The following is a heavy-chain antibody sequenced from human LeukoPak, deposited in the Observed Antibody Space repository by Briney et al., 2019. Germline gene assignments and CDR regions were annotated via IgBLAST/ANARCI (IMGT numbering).Heavy chain of an antibody. Sequence: SVKVSCKASGGTFSSYAISWVRQAPGQGLEWMGRIIPILGIANYAQKFQGRVTITADKSTSTAYMELSSLRSEDTAVYYCARALHYDILTGYYFDYWGQGTLVTVSS. CDR2: IIPILGIA. CDR1: GGTFSSYA. D-gene: IGHD3-9*01. CDR3: ARALHYDILTGYYFDY. V-gene: IGHV1-69*04. J-gene: IGHJ4*02.